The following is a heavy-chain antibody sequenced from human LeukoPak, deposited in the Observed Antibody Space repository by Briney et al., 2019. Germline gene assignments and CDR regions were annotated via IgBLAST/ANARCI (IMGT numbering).Heavy chain of an antibody. CDR3: ARVPYSSSWYSDPYFWFDP. CDR2: TYYRSKWYN. Sequence: SQTLSLTCAISGDSVSSNSAAWNWIRQSPSRGLEWLGRTYYRSKWYNDYAVSVKSRITINPDTSKNQFSLQLNSVTPEDTAVYYSARVPYSSSWYSDPYFWFDPWGQGTLVTVSS. J-gene: IGHJ5*02. V-gene: IGHV6-1*01. CDR1: GDSVSSNSAA. D-gene: IGHD6-13*01.